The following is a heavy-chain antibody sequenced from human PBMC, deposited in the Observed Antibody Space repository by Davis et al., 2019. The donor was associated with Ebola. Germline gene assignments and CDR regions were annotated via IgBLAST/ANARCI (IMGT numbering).Heavy chain of an antibody. J-gene: IGHJ2*01. CDR2: VYPGDSET. CDR3: ARLSYKYCSTTTCYMGWYFDL. D-gene: IGHD2-2*02. Sequence: GESLKISCKASGYSFPNYWIGWVRQVPGKGLEWMGIVYPGDSETRYGPSFQGQVTLSADKSTYTAYLQWGSLKATDTAMYYCARLSYKYCSTTTCYMGWYFDLWGPGTLVTVSS. V-gene: IGHV5-51*01. CDR1: GYSFPNYW.